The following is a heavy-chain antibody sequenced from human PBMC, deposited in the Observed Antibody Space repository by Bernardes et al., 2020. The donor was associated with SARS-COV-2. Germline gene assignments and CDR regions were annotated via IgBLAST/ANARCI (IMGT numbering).Heavy chain of an antibody. Sequence: ASVKVSCKASGHTFTSYAVQWVRQAPGQRLEWMGRIHGGTGNTHYSQKFQGRVTITSDTSASTVYMELRSLRSEDTAVYYCVRDGGKYCSAISCYTEDGLDDQWGKGTLVTVSS. D-gene: IGHD2-15*01. V-gene: IGHV1-3*01. CDR3: VRDGGKYCSAISCYTEDGLDDQ. J-gene: IGHJ4*02. CDR2: IHGGTGNT. CDR1: GHTFTSYA.